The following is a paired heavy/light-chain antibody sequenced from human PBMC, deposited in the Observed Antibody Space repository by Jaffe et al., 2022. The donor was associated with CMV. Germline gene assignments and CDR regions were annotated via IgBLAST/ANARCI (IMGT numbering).Heavy chain of an antibody. CDR1: GYTFTSYD. J-gene: IGHJ6*02. Sequence: QVQLVQSGAEVKKPGASVKVSCKASGYTFTSYDINWVRQATGQGLEWMGWMNPNSGNTGYAQKFQGRVTMTRNTSISTAYMELSSLRSEDTAVYYCARGPAWYSSSWYYNDYYYYGMDVWGQGTTVTVSS. CDR3: ARGPAWYSSSWYYNDYYYYGMDV. V-gene: IGHV1-8*01. CDR2: MNPNSGNT. D-gene: IGHD6-13*01.
Light chain of an antibody. CDR1: SSNIGAGYD. CDR3: QSYDSSLSGPWV. J-gene: IGLJ3*02. Sequence: QSVLTQPPSVSGAPGQRVTISCTGSSSNIGAGYDVHWYQQLPGTAPKLLIYGNSNRPSGVPDRFSGSKSGTSASLAITGLQAEDEADYYCQSYDSSLSGPWVFGGGTKLTVL. CDR2: GNS. V-gene: IGLV1-40*01.